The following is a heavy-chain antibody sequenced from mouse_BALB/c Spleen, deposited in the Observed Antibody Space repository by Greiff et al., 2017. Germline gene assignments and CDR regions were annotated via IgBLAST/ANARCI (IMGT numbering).Heavy chain of an antibody. CDR3: ARFIHYGGGYFDV. J-gene: IGHJ1*01. CDR1: GFSLTSYG. V-gene: IGHV2-9*02. CDR2: IWAGGST. Sequence: QVQLQQSGPGLVAPSQSLSITCTVSGFSLTSYGVHWVRQPPGKGLEWLGVIWAGGSTNYNSALMSRLSISKDNSKSQVFLKMNSLQTDDTAMYYCARFIHYGGGYFDVWGAGTTVTVSS. D-gene: IGHD1-1*01.